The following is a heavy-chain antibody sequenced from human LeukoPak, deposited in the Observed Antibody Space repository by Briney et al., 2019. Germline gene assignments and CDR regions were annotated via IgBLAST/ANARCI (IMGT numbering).Heavy chain of an antibody. CDR1: GYTFTGYY. J-gene: IGHJ4*02. CDR2: INPNSGGT. CDR3: ARELYSYGYGPPDY. V-gene: IGHV1-2*02. Sequence: GASVKVSCKASGYTFTGYYMHWVRQAPGQGLEWMGWINPNSGGTNYAQKFQGRVTMTRDTSISTAYMELSRLRSDDTAVYYCARELYSYGYGPPDYWGQGTLVTVSS. D-gene: IGHD5-18*01.